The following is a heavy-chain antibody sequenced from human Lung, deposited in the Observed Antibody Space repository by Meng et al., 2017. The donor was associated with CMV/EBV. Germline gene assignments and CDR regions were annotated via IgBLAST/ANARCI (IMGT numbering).Heavy chain of an antibody. J-gene: IGHJ2*01. CDR3: ARLSGSYSWYFDL. Sequence: SCAASGFTFSSNAISWVRQAPGKGLEWVSNISGSGGSTYYADSVKGRFTISRDNSKNTLYLQMNSLRADDTAVYYCARLSGSYSWYFDLWGHGSLVTVSS. D-gene: IGHD1-26*01. V-gene: IGHV3-23*01. CDR2: ISGSGGST. CDR1: GFTFSSNA.